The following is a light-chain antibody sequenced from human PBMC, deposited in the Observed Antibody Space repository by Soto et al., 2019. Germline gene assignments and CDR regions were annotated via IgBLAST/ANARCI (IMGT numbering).Light chain of an antibody. CDR3: QLHNSYPAT. V-gene: IGKV1-5*03. Sequence: DIQMTQSPSTLSAAVGDRVTITCRASQSISTWLAWYQQKPGKAPKLLIYMASTLESGVPSRFSGSASGTEFTLTISSLQPDDFATYYCQLHNSYPATFGQGTKVEIK. J-gene: IGKJ1*01. CDR2: MAS. CDR1: QSISTW.